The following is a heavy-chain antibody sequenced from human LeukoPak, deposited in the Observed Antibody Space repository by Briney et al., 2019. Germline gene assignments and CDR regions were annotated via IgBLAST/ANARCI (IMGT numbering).Heavy chain of an antibody. CDR1: GFTFSSFG. Sequence: GGSLRLSCAASGFTFSSFGMNWVRQAPGKGLEWVSYIAGSSRAIYYADSVKGRFTVSRDNAKNSVFLQMNSLRDEDTAVYFCARKMALWGQGTMVTVSS. V-gene: IGHV3-48*02. CDR3: ARKMAL. J-gene: IGHJ4*02. D-gene: IGHD5-24*01. CDR2: IAGSSRAI.